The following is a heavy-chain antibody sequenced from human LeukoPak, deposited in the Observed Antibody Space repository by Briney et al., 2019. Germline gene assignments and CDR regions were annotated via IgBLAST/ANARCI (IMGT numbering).Heavy chain of an antibody. CDR1: GFTFDSFA. D-gene: IGHD1-26*01. Sequence: PGGSLRLSCAASGFTFDSFAMSWVRQAPGKGLEWISGIIGSGVATYYADSVKGRFTVSRDNSKNTVYVQMNSLRVEDTAVYYCAKGVGDNLYAMDVWGQGTTVTVSS. V-gene: IGHV3-23*01. CDR2: IIGSGVAT. CDR3: AKGVGDNLYAMDV. J-gene: IGHJ6*02.